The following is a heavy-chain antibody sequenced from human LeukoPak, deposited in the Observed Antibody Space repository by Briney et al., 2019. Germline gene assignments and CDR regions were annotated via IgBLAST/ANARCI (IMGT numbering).Heavy chain of an antibody. D-gene: IGHD4-17*01. J-gene: IGHJ5*02. CDR3: ARDGDYGDYNWFDP. CDR1: GFTFSSYW. CDR2: IKQDGSEK. V-gene: IGHV3-7*01. Sequence: QPGGSLRLSCAASGFTFSSYWMSWVRQAPGKGLEWVANIKQDGSEKYYVDSVKGRFTISRDNAKNSLYLQMNSLRAEDTAVYYCARDGDYGDYNWFDPWGQGTLVTVSS.